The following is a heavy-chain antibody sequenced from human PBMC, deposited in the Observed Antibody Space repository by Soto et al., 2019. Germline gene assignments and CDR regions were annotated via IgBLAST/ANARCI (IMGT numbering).Heavy chain of an antibody. D-gene: IGHD3-9*01. J-gene: IGHJ4*02. CDR3: TTNPRYYDILTGYYDHRSFDY. CDR1: GGSITGSNYF. CDR2: MYYSGST. V-gene: IGHV4-39*02. Sequence: QLQLQESGPGLVKPSETLSLTCTVAGGSITGSNYFWGWIRQPPGKGLEWIGSMYYSGSTYYNPSLRIRVTIFVDTSTNHFSLNLSSGTAADTTVYYCTTNPRYYDILTGYYDHRSFDYWGQGTLVTVSS.